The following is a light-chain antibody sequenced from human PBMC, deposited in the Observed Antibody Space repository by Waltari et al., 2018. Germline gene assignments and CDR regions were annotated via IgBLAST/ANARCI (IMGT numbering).Light chain of an antibody. Sequence: DVGLTQSPLSLPVTLGQPASISCRSSQSLLHSNGYNYLAWYVQKAGQSPQLLIHLGSNRASGVPDRFSGSGSGTDFTLKISRVEAEDVGVYYCMQALQTPWTFGQGTKVEMK. V-gene: IGKV2-28*01. CDR2: LGS. J-gene: IGKJ1*01. CDR1: QSLLHSNGYNY. CDR3: MQALQTPWT.